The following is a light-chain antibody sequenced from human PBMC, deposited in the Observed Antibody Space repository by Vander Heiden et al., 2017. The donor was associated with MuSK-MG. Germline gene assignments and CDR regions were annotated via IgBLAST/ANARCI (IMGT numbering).Light chain of an antibody. Sequence: EIVLTHAPAAVSASAGESSTLSCRASQTISSYLAWYQQKPGKAPRLLIYDAYIRATGIPARFSGSGSGTDFTLTISSLEPEDFAAYYCQQRSDWPLTFGGGTRVEIK. CDR2: DAY. V-gene: IGKV3-11*01. CDR3: QQRSDWPLT. J-gene: IGKJ4*01. CDR1: QTISSY.